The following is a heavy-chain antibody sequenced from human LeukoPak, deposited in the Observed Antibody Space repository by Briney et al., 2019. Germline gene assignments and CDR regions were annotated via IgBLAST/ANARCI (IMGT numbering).Heavy chain of an antibody. CDR3: ARLKPDYYMDV. J-gene: IGHJ6*03. Sequence: SETLSLTCTVSGGCISSYYWSWIRQPPGKGLEWIGYIYTSGSTNYNPSLKSRVTISVDTSKNQFSLKLSSVTAADTAVYYCARLKPDYYMDVWGKGTTVTVSS. CDR1: GGCISSYY. V-gene: IGHV4-4*09. CDR2: IYTSGST.